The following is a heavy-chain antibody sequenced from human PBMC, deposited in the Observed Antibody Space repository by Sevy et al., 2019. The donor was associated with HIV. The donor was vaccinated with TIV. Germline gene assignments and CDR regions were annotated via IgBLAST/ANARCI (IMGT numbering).Heavy chain of an antibody. J-gene: IGHJ6*02. CDR1: GYTFTSNY. V-gene: IGHV1-46*01. CDR2: INPSGVSA. D-gene: IGHD6-13*01. Sequence: ASVKVSCKASGYTFTSNYMHWVRQAPGQGLEWMGIINPSGVSASYAQTFQGRVTVTRDTSTSTVYMELSSLRSEDTAVYYCARDRAAAGKKYYYYGMDVWGQGPTVTVSS. CDR3: ARDRAAAGKKYYYYGMDV.